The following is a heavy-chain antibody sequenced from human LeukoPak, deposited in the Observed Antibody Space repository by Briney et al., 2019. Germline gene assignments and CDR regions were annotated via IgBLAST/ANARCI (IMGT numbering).Heavy chain of an antibody. Sequence: PGGSLRLSCAASGFTFSSYGMNWVRQAPGKGLEWVAFIGYDGNNKYCADSVKGRFTISRDNSKNTLFLQMNSLRAEDTSVYYCAKSGNSWDLEYWGQGAL. D-gene: IGHD6-13*01. CDR3: AKSGNSWDLEY. J-gene: IGHJ4*02. CDR1: GFTFSSYG. V-gene: IGHV3-30*02. CDR2: IGYDGNNK.